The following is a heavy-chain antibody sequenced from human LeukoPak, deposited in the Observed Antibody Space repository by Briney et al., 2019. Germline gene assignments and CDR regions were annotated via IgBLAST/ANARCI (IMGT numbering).Heavy chain of an antibody. Sequence: SETLSLTCTVSGGSISSNSYYWSWIRQPPGKGLEWIGEINHSGSTNYNPSLKSRVTISVDTSKNQFSLKLSSVTAADTAVYYCARRRAMVKKYYYYYMDVWGKGTTVTVSS. V-gene: IGHV4-39*07. D-gene: IGHD5-18*01. CDR3: ARRRAMVKKYYYYYMDV. J-gene: IGHJ6*03. CDR1: GGSISSNSYY. CDR2: INHSGST.